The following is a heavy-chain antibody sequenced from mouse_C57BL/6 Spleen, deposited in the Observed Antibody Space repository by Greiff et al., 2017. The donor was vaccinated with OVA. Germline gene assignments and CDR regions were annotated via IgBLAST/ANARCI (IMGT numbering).Heavy chain of an antibody. CDR1: GYTFTSYS. CDR3: ARLWAGACWYFEV. D-gene: IGHD1-1*02. V-gene: IGHV1-53*01. J-gene: IGHJ1*03. CDR2: INPSNGGT. Sequence: QVQLQQPGTELVKPGASVKLSCKASGYTFTSYSMHWVKQRPGQGLEWIGNINPSNGGTNYTEKFKSKATLTADTSSSTAYMPLTSLTSEDSTVDECARLWAGACWYFEVWGTGTTVTVSS.